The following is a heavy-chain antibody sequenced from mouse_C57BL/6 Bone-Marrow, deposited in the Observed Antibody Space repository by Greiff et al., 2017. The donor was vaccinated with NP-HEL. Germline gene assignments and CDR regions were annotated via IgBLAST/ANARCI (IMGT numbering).Heavy chain of an antibody. J-gene: IGHJ3*01. CDR3: ARPIYLWFAY. V-gene: IGHV5-17*01. CDR2: ISSGSSTI. CDR1: GFTFSDYG. D-gene: IGHD1-1*01. Sequence: EVKLQESGGGLVKPGGSLKLSCAASGFTFSDYGMHWVRQAPEQGLEWVAYISSGSSTIYYADTVKGRFTFSRDNAKNTLFLQMTSLRSEDTAMYFCARPIYLWFAYWGQGTLVTVSA.